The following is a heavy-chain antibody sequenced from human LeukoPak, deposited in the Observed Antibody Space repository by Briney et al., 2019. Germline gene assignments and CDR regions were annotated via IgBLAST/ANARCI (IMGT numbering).Heavy chain of an antibody. CDR2: IWYDGSNK. V-gene: IGHV3-33*01. J-gene: IGHJ4*02. Sequence: GGSLRLSCAASGFTFSSYGMHWVRQAPGKGLEWVAVIWYDGSNKYYADSVKGRFTISRDHSKNTLYLQMNSLRAEDTAVYYCARTHSNLAFDYWGQGTLVTVSS. D-gene: IGHD4-11*01. CDR1: GFTFSSYG. CDR3: ARTHSNLAFDY.